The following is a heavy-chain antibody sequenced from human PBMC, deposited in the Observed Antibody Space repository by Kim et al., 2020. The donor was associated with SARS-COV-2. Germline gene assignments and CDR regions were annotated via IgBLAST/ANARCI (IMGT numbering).Heavy chain of an antibody. D-gene: IGHD6-19*01. Sequence: GGSLRLSCAASGFTFSSYWMSWVRQAPGKGLEWVANIKQDGSEKYYVDSVKGRFTISRDNAKNSLYLQMNSLRAEDTAVYYCARVEGGAVAGFDYWGQGTLVTVSS. CDR3: ARVEGGAVAGFDY. CDR1: GFTFSSYW. J-gene: IGHJ4*02. V-gene: IGHV3-7*03. CDR2: IKQDGSEK.